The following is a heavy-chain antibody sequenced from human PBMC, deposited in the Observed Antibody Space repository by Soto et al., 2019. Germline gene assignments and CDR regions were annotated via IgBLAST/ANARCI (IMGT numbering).Heavy chain of an antibody. V-gene: IGHV5-51*01. J-gene: IGHJ4*02. D-gene: IGHD2-15*01. CDR1: GYSFTSYW. Sequence: GESLKISCKGSGYSFTSYWIGWVRQMPGKGLEWMGIIYPGDSDTRYSPSFQGHVTISADKSISTAYLQWSSLKASDTAMYYCAVRSGGSSSSYYFDYWGQGTLVTVSS. CDR3: AVRSGGSSSSYYFDY. CDR2: IYPGDSDT.